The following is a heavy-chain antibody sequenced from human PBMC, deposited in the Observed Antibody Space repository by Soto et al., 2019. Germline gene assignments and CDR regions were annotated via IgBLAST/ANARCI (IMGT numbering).Heavy chain of an antibody. V-gene: IGHV4-59*01. CDR2: IYYTGTT. CDR3: AREIDFDY. Sequence: PSETLSLTGTVSGGSIRSYYWSWIRQSPGKGLELIGYIYYTGTTNYNPSLKSRVTISVDTSKNQVSLKLNSVTAADTAIYYCAREIDFDYFGQGALLTFCS. CDR1: GGSIRSYY. J-gene: IGHJ4*02.